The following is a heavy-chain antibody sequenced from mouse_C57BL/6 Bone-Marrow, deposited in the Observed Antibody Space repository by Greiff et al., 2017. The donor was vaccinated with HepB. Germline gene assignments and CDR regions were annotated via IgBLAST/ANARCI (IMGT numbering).Heavy chain of an antibody. CDR1: GYTFTSYW. Sequence: EVQLQQSGTVLARPGASVKMSCKTSGYTFTSYWMHWVKQRPGQGLEWIGAIYPGNSDTSYNQKFKGKAKLTAATSASTAYMELSSLTNEDSAVYYCTRGGRFAYWGQGTLVTVSA. CDR2: IYPGNSDT. V-gene: IGHV1-5*01. CDR3: TRGGRFAY. J-gene: IGHJ3*01.